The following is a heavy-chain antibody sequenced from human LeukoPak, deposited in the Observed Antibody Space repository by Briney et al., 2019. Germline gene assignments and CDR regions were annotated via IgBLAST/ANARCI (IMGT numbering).Heavy chain of an antibody. Sequence: GGSLRLSCAASGFTFSSYAMHWVRQAPGKGLDWAAVISSDGNTQYYADSVKGRFTISRDNSKNTLYLQMNSLRAEDTAVYYCARESAEYSSGWYYYWGQGTLVTVSS. CDR2: ISSDGNTQ. CDR3: ARESAEYSSGWYYY. V-gene: IGHV3-30-3*01. CDR1: GFTFSSYA. J-gene: IGHJ4*02. D-gene: IGHD6-19*01.